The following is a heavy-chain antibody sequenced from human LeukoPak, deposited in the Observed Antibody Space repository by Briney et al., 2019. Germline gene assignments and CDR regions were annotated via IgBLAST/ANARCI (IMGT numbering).Heavy chain of an antibody. CDR1: GFTFSSYG. V-gene: IGHV3-30*18. CDR3: AKEGYSGYDLSPNDAFDI. CDR2: ISYDGSNK. J-gene: IGHJ3*02. Sequence: GGSLRLSCAAPGFTFSSYGMHWVRQAPGKGLEWVAVISYDGSNKYYADSVKGRFTISRDNSKNTLYLQMNSLRAEDTAVYYCAKEGYSGYDLSPNDAFDIWGQGTMVTVSS. D-gene: IGHD5-12*01.